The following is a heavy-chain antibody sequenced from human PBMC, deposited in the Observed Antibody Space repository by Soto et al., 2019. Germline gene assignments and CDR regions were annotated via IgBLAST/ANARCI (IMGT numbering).Heavy chain of an antibody. Sequence: EVQVVESGGDLVEPGGSLRLSCETSGFMFSSAWMSWVRQAPGKGLEWVARIKSKKDGGARDYAAPVNGRFSISRDDSKSTVYLQMNSRRAEDTALYYCVEGWNDFWGQGTLVTVSS. CDR3: VEGWNDF. CDR1: GFMFSSAW. D-gene: IGHD1-1*01. CDR2: IKSKKDGGAR. V-gene: IGHV3-15*01. J-gene: IGHJ4*02.